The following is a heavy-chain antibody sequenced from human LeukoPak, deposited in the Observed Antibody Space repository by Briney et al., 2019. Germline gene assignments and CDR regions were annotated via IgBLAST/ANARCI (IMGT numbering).Heavy chain of an antibody. Sequence: GGALRLSCAASGFTFSSYDMTWVRQAPGRGLEWVSSIRPSGDNTYYGDSVKGRFTISRDNSKNTLYLQMNSLRAEDTAVYYCARDYPSGGSYSPSFDYWGQGTLVTVSS. CDR3: ARDYPSGGSYSPSFDY. D-gene: IGHD1-26*01. CDR2: IRPSGDNT. V-gene: IGHV3-23*01. J-gene: IGHJ4*02. CDR1: GFTFSSYD.